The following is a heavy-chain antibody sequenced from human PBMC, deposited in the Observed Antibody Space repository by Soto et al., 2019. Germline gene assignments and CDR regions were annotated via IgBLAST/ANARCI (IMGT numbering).Heavy chain of an antibody. Sequence: SGPTLVNPTQTLTLTCTFSGFSLSTSGVGVGWIRQPPGKALEWLALIYWNDDKRYSPSLKSRLTITKDTSKNQVVLTMTNMDPVDTATYYCAHMNLRTKRSRYVDYFDYWGQGTLVTVYS. CDR2: IYWNDDK. CDR1: GFSLSTSGVG. CDR3: AHMNLRTKRSRYVDYFDY. D-gene: IGHD1-7*01. J-gene: IGHJ4*02. V-gene: IGHV2-5*01.